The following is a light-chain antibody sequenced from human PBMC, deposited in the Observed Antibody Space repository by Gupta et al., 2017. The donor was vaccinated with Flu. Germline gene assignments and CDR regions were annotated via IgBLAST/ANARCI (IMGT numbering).Light chain of an antibody. Sequence: DQQKPGQAPRLLMYGTSNRAPGVPDRFSGDGSETDFTLTINRLEPEDSALYYCHHYGTPPYTFGQGSKLEIK. CDR3: HHYGTPPYT. J-gene: IGKJ2*01. CDR2: GTS. V-gene: IGKV3-20*01.